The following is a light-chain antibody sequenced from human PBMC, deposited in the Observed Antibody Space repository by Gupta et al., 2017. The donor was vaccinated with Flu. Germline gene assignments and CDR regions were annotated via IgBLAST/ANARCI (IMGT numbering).Light chain of an antibody. CDR3: QQTDSTPPWT. CDR2: AAS. CDR1: QSISNY. Sequence: DIQMTQSPSSLSASVGDRVTITCRASQSISNYLNWYQQEPGKAPKLLIYAASSLQSGVPSRFSGSGSGTDFTLIISSRQPEDFATYYCQQTDSTPPWTFGQGTKVEIK. J-gene: IGKJ1*01. V-gene: IGKV1-39*01.